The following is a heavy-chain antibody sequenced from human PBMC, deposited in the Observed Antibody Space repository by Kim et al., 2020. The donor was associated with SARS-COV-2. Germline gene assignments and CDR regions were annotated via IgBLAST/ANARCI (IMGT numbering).Heavy chain of an antibody. CDR3: ARLPYGMDV. CDR2: IYSGGST. Sequence: GGSLRLSCAASGLTVDSNYMSWVRQAPGKWLEWVSVIYSGGSTFYADSVKGRFTISRDNSKNTLYLQMNSLRAEDTAVYYCARLPYGMDVWGQGTTVTVSS. CDR1: GLTVDSNY. J-gene: IGHJ6*02. V-gene: IGHV3-53*01.